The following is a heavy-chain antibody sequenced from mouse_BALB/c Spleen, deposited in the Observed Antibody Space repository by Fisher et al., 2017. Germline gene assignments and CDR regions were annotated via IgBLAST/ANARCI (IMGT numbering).Heavy chain of an antibody. D-gene: IGHD1-1*01. V-gene: IGHV1-87*01. Sequence: KFKGKATLTADKSSSTAYMQLSSLASEDSAVYYCAREDYYGSSSFDYWGQGTTLTVSS. J-gene: IGHJ2*01. CDR3: AREDYYGSSSFDY.